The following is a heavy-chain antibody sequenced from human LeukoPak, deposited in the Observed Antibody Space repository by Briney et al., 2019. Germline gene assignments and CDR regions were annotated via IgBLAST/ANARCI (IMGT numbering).Heavy chain of an antibody. CDR1: GGSFSGYY. D-gene: IGHD3-16*01. J-gene: IGHJ5*02. CDR2: INHSGST. CDR3: ARERMITFGGVIYRAYNWFDP. V-gene: IGHV4-34*01. Sequence: SETLSLTCAVYGGSFSGYYWSWIRQPPGKGLEWIGEINHSGSTNYNPSLKSRVTISVDTSKNQFSLKLSSVTAADTAVYYCARERMITFGGVIYRAYNWFDPWGQGTLVTVSS.